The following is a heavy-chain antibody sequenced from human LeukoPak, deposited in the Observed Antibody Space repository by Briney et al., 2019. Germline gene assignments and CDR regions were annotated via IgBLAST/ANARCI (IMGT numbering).Heavy chain of an antibody. CDR3: AISPGVMITFGGAPATDYFDY. Sequence: ASVKVSCKASGYTFTDYYMHWVRQAPGQGLEWMGWINPNSGGTNYAQKFQGRVTMTRDASISTAYMEVSRLRSDDTAVYYCAISPGVMITFGGAPATDYFDYWGQGTLVTVSS. V-gene: IGHV1-2*02. CDR2: INPNSGGT. J-gene: IGHJ4*02. D-gene: IGHD3-16*01. CDR1: GYTFTDYY.